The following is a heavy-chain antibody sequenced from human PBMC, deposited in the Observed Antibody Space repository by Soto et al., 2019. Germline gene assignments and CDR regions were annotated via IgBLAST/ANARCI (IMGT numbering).Heavy chain of an antibody. CDR1: GGSISSGGYY. CDR2: IYHSGTT. CDR3: ARVRGTQVLGWFDP. D-gene: IGHD7-27*01. Sequence: QVQLQESGPGLVKPSQTLSLTCTVSGGSISSGGYYWSWIRQHPGKGLEWIGYIYHSGTTYYNPCPKSRVTISVDTSTNQFSLKLTSVTAADMAVYYCARVRGTQVLGWFDPWGQGTLVTVSS. J-gene: IGHJ5*02. V-gene: IGHV4-31*03.